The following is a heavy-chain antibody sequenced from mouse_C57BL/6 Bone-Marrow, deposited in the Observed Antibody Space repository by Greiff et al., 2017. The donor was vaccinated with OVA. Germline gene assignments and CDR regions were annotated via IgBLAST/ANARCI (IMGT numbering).Heavy chain of an antibody. Sequence: VQVVESGAELARPGASVKLSYTFTSYGISWVKQRTGQGLEWIGEIYPRSGNTYYNEKFKGKATLTADKSSSTAYMELRSLTSEDSAVYFCARWDYGSSFYWYFDVWGTGTTVTVSS. D-gene: IGHD1-1*01. J-gene: IGHJ1*03. CDR2: IYPRSGNT. V-gene: IGHV1-81*01. CDR1: TFTSYG. CDR3: ARWDYGSSFYWYFDV.